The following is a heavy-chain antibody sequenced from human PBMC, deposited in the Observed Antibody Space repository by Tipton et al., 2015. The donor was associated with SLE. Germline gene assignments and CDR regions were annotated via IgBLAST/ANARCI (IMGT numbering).Heavy chain of an antibody. D-gene: IGHD3-10*01. CDR3: ARARVLLWFREVEYYVDY. Sequence: SLRLSCAASGFTVSSNYMSWVRQAPGKGLEWVSVIYSGGSTYYADSVKGRFTISRDNSKNTLYLQMNSLRGEDTAVYYCARARVLLWFREVEYYVDYFGQGTLVTVSS. J-gene: IGHJ4*02. CDR2: IYSGGST. V-gene: IGHV3-66*02. CDR1: GFTVSSNY.